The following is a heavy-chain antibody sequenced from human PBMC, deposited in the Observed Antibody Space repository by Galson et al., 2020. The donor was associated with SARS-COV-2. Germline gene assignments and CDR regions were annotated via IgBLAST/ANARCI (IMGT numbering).Heavy chain of an antibody. J-gene: IGHJ4*02. CDR2: ISGSGGST. D-gene: IGHD6-19*01. CDR3: AKSIAVAGRTPSVDY. CDR1: GFTFSSYA. V-gene: IGHV3-23*01. Sequence: GSLRLSCAASGFTFSSYAMSWVRQAPGKGLEWVSAISGSGGSTYYADSVKGRFTISRDNSKNTLYLQMNSLRAEDTAVYYCAKSIAVAGRTPSVDYWGQGTLVTVSS.